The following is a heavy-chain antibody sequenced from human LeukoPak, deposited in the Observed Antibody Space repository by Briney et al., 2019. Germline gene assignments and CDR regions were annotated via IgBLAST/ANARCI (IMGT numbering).Heavy chain of an antibody. CDR2: IYHSGST. V-gene: IGHV4-38-2*01. Sequence: PSETLSLTCAVSGYSISSGYYWGWIRQPPGKGLEWIGSIYHSGSTYYNPSLKSRVTISVDTSKNQFSLKLSSVTAADTAVYYCARGNWNYAVYYYYMDVWGKGTTVTVSS. D-gene: IGHD1-7*01. J-gene: IGHJ6*03. CDR1: GYSISSGYY. CDR3: ARGNWNYAVYYYYMDV.